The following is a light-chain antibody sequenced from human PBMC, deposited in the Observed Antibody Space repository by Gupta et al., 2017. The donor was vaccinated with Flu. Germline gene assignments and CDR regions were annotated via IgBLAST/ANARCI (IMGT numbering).Light chain of an antibody. V-gene: IGKV1-39*01. CDR3: QQRDSTPIT. CDR1: QSISSY. J-gene: IGKJ4*01. CDR2: AAS. Sequence: DIQMTQSPSSLSASVGDRVTIACRACQSISSYLNWYQQKPGKAPKLLIYAASSLQSGVPSRFSGSGSGTDFTLTISRLQPEDFATYYCQQRDSTPITFGGGTKVDIK.